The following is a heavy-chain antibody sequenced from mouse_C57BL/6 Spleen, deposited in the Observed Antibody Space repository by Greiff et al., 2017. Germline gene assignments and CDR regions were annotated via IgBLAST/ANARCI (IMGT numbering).Heavy chain of an antibody. D-gene: IGHD2-5*01. Sequence: VQRVESGPGLVAPSQSLSITCTVSGFSLTSYAISWVRQPPGKGLEWLGVIWTGGGTNYNSALKSRLSISKDNSKSQVFLKMNSLQTDDTARYYCARKAYYSNYYAMDYWGQGTSVTVSS. V-gene: IGHV2-9-1*01. J-gene: IGHJ4*01. CDR1: GFSLTSYA. CDR2: IWTGGGT. CDR3: ARKAYYSNYYAMDY.